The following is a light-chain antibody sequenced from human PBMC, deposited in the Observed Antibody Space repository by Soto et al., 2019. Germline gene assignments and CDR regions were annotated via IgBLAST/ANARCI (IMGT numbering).Light chain of an antibody. J-gene: IGLJ2*01. CDR1: SSDVGGYNY. V-gene: IGLV2-14*01. Sequence: QSVLTQPASVSGSPGQSITISCTGTSSDVGGYNYVSWYQQHPGKAPKLMVYEVSNRPSGVSNRFSGSKSGNTASLTISGLQAEDEADYYCSSCTRTSHVVFGGGTKVTVL. CDR2: EVS. CDR3: SSCTRTSHVV.